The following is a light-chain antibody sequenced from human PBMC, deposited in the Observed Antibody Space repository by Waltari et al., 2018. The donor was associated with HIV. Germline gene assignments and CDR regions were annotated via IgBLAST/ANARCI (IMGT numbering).Light chain of an antibody. J-gene: IGLJ1*01. V-gene: IGLV1-44*01. CDR2: NNN. CDR3: AAWDDSLKGYV. Sequence: QSVPTQPPSESGTPGQRVTISCSGSSPNFGRNSENWYQTPPGTAPKVLMFNNNQRPSGVPDRFSGSKSGTSASLAISGLQSDDEADYYCAAWDDSLKGYVFGTGTGVTIL. CDR1: SPNFGRNS.